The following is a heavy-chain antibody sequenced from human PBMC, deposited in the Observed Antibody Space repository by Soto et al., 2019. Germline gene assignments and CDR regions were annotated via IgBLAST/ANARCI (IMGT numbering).Heavy chain of an antibody. CDR1: GGSISGYY. V-gene: IGHV4-59*01. CDR3: ARESYYGSGATVVAY. D-gene: IGHD3-10*01. CDR2: IYYSGTT. Sequence: QVQLQESGPGLVRPSETLSLTCTVSGGSISGYYWSWIRQPPGKGLEWIGYIYYSGTTSYNPSLNSRGTMSVDTSNNQFPLKVNSVTAADTAVYYCARESYYGSGATVVAYWGQGTLFTVSS. J-gene: IGHJ4*02.